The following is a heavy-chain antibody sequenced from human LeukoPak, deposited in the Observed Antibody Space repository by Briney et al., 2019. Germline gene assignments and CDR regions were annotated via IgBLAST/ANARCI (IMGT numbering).Heavy chain of an antibody. D-gene: IGHD3-22*01. CDR3: AKGVLYYYDSSGFFDY. J-gene: IGHJ4*02. CDR1: GFTFSSYA. CDR2: ISGSGDST. V-gene: IGHV3-23*01. Sequence: PGESLRLSCAASGFTFSSYAMSWVRQAPGKGLEWVSVISGSGDSTYYADSVKGRFTISRDNSKNTLYLQMNSLRAEDTAVYYCAKGVLYYYDSSGFFDYWGQGTLVTVSS.